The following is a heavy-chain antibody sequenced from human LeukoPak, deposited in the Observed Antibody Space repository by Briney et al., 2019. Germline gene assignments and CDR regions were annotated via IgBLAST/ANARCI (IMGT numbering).Heavy chain of an antibody. CDR2: ISGSGGST. D-gene: IGHD2-21*02. CDR1: GFTFDDSG. CDR3: AKSALRVVTATLDY. V-gene: IGHV3-23*01. Sequence: PGGSLRLSCAASGFTFDDSGMSWVRHAPGKGLEWVSAISGSGGSTYYADSVKGRFTISRDNSKNTLYLQMNSLRAEDTAVYYCAKSALRVVTATLDYWGQGTLVTVSS. J-gene: IGHJ4*02.